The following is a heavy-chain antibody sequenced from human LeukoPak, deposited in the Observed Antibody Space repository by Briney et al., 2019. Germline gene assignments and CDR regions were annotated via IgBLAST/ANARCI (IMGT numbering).Heavy chain of an antibody. V-gene: IGHV3-20*04. D-gene: IGHD6-19*01. J-gene: IGHJ6*04. CDR3: AKDRTISIAVALDV. CDR1: GFTFSSYG. CDR2: INWNGGST. Sequence: GGSLRLSCGASGFTFSSYGMSWVRQAPGKGLEWVSGINWNGGSTGYADSVKGRFTISRDNAKNSLYLQMNSLRAEDTAVYYCAKDRTISIAVALDVWGKGTTVTVSS.